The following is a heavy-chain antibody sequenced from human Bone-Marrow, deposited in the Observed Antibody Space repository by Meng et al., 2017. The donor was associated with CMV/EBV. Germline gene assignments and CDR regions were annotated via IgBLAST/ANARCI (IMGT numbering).Heavy chain of an antibody. V-gene: IGHV3-23*01. J-gene: IGHJ6*01. CDR1: GFTFSDYA. Sequence: GESLKISCVASGFTFSDYAMNWVRQAPGKGLEWVSTISGGGSSTYYSDSVKGRFTIARDNSKNTLYLQMNSLRAEDTALYYCAKEGAKVGRFLEWAYNYNGMDVWGQGTTVTVSS. CDR3: AKEGAKVGRFLEWAYNYNGMDV. D-gene: IGHD3-3*01. CDR2: ISGGGSST.